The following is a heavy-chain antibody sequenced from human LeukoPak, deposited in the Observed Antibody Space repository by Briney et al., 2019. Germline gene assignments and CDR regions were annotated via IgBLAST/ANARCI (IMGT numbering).Heavy chain of an antibody. V-gene: IGHV3-21*01. Sequence: PGGSLRLSCAASGFTFSSYSMNRVRQAPGKGLEWVSSISSSSSYIYYADSVKGRFTISRDNAKSSLYLQMYSLRAEDTAVYYCARSSPDYDSSGYFPSAPDYWGQGTLVTVSS. D-gene: IGHD3-22*01. CDR1: GFTFSSYS. J-gene: IGHJ4*02. CDR2: ISSSSSYI. CDR3: ARSSPDYDSSGYFPSAPDY.